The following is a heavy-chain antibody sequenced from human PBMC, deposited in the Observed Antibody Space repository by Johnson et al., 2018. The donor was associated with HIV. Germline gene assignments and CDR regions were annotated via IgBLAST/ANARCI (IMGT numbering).Heavy chain of an antibody. J-gene: IGHJ3*02. Sequence: QVQLVESGGGVVQPGRSLRLSCAASGFTFSSYALHWVRQAPGKGLEWVAVISYDGSNKYYADSVKGRFTISRDNSKNKLYLQMNSLRAEDTAVYYCAKVRWELSSIGAFDIWGQGTMVTVSS. CDR1: GFTFSSYA. CDR2: ISYDGSNK. D-gene: IGHD1-26*01. V-gene: IGHV3-30*04. CDR3: AKVRWELSSIGAFDI.